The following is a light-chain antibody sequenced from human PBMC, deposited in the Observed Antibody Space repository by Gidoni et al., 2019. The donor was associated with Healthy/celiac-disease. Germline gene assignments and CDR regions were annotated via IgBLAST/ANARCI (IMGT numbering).Light chain of an antibody. J-gene: IGLJ3*02. V-gene: IGLV3-1*01. CDR3: QAWDSSTAWV. CDR2: QDS. CDR1: KLGDKY. Sequence: SYELTQPPSVSVSPGQTASITCSVDKLGDKYACWYQQKPGQSHVLVIYQDSKRPSGIPERFSGSNSGNTATLTISGTQAMDEADYYCQAWDSSTAWVFGGGTKLTVL.